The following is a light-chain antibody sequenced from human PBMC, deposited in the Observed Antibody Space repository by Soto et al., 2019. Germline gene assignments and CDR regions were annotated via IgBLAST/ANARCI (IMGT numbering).Light chain of an antibody. CDR2: AAS. CDR1: QSVSSN. CDR3: QQHHNWSPIT. V-gene: IGKV3-15*01. Sequence: EIVLTQSPATLSVSPGERATLSCRASQSVSSNLAWYQQKPGQAPRLLIYAASTRATGIPARFSGSGSGTAFTPTTRSLQYADFAVYYCQQHHNWSPITFGQGTRLEIK. J-gene: IGKJ5*01.